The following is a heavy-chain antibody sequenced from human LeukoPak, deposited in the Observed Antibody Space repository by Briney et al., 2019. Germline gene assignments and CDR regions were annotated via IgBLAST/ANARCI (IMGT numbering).Heavy chain of an antibody. CDR3: ARDEAYTGYIHY. Sequence: PSETLSLTCRVSGGSISSYSWSWIRQPAGKGLEWIWRIYVSGTTNYNPSLKSRITMSLDTSTNQLSLRLSSVTAADTAVYYCARDEAYTGYIHYWGQGTMITVSS. CDR1: GGSISSYS. D-gene: IGHD3-9*01. V-gene: IGHV4-4*07. J-gene: IGHJ4*02. CDR2: IYVSGTT.